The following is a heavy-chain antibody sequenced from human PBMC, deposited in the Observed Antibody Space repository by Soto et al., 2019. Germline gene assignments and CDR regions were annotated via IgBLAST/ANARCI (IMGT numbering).Heavy chain of an antibody. CDR2: INPNSGNT. V-gene: IGHV1-8*01. J-gene: IGHJ5*02. Sequence: QVQLVQSGAEVKKPGASVKVSCKASGYIFTNYDINWVRQATGQGLEYLGWINPNSGNTGYVQKLKGRVTMTRKTSTKTAYIELNTLRSESTAVYYCAISLNYFDYSTSFDPLCQGTLVTVSS. CDR1: GYIFTNYD. CDR3: AISLNYFDYSTSFDP. D-gene: IGHD3-22*01.